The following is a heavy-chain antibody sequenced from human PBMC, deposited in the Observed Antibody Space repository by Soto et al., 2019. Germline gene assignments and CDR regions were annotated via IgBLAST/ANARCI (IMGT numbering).Heavy chain of an antibody. J-gene: IGHJ4*02. CDR3: AKSPLGYCSGGSCYPPHYFDY. CDR1: GFTFSNYA. CDR2: VGGSGAST. Sequence: EVQLLDSGGGLVQPGGSLRLSCAASGFTFSNYAMSWVRQAPGKGLEWVSGVGGSGASTYYADSVKGRSTISRDNSKDTLYLQMNSLRAEDTAVYYCAKSPLGYCSGGSCYPPHYFDYWGQGTLVTVSS. D-gene: IGHD2-15*01. V-gene: IGHV3-23*01.